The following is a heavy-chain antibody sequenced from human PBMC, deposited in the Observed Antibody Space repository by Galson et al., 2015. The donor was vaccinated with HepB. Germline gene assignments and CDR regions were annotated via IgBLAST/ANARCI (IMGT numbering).Heavy chain of an antibody. CDR3: ARVSRPSGWRPQASSDAFDI. D-gene: IGHD6-19*01. CDR2: IIPIFGTA. J-gene: IGHJ3*02. CDR1: GGTFSSYA. Sequence: SVKVSCKASGGTFSSYAISWVRQAPGQGLEWMGGIIPIFGTANYAQKFQGRVTITADESASTAYMELSSLRSEDTAVYYCARVSRPSGWRPQASSDAFDIWGQGTMVTVSS. V-gene: IGHV1-69*13.